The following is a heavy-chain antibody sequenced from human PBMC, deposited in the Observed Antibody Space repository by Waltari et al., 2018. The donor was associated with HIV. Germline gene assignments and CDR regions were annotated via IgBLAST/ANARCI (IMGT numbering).Heavy chain of an antibody. CDR3: ARADLVATMDGDYYYYGMDV. CDR2: IGTAGDT. V-gene: IGHV3-13*01. Sequence: EVQLVESGGGLVQPGGSLRLSCAASGFTFSSYDMHWVRQATGNGLEWVSAIGTAGDTYYPGSVKGRFTISRENAKNSLYLQMNSLRAGDTAVYYCARADLVATMDGDYYYYGMDVWGQGTTVTVSS. D-gene: IGHD5-12*01. CDR1: GFTFSSYD. J-gene: IGHJ6*02.